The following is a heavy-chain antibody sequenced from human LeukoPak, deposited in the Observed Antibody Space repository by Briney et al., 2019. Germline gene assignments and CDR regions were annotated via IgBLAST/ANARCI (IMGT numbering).Heavy chain of an antibody. D-gene: IGHD1-26*01. Sequence: PGGSLRLSCAASGFTFSSYSMNWVRQAPGKGLEWVSSISSSSSYIYYADSVKGRFTISRDNAKNSLYLQMNSLRAEDTAVYYCARESRGAESRPRYYGMDVWGQGTTVTVSS. CDR3: ARESRGAESRPRYYGMDV. CDR1: GFTFSSYS. CDR2: ISSSSSYI. V-gene: IGHV3-21*01. J-gene: IGHJ6*02.